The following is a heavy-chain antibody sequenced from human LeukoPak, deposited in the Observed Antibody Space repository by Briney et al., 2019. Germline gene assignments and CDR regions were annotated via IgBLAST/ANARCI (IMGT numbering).Heavy chain of an antibody. J-gene: IGHJ4*02. CDR3: ARGYYGSGSPYYFGY. CDR1: GYTFTSYY. V-gene: IGHV1-46*01. CDR2: INPSGGST. Sequence: ASVKVSCKASGYTFTSYYMHWVRQAPGQGLEWMGIINPSGGSTSYAQKFQGRVTMTRDASASTVYMELSSLRSEDTAVYYCARGYYGSGSPYYFGYWGQGTLVTVSS. D-gene: IGHD3-10*01.